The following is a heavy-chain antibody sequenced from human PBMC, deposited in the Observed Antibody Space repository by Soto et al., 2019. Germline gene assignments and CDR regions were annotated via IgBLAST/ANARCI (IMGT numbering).Heavy chain of an antibody. CDR3: ARRARRDGYTEWYYFDY. CDR1: GGTFSSYT. CDR2: IIPILGIA. V-gene: IGHV1-69*02. D-gene: IGHD3-3*01. Sequence: SVKVSCKASGGTFSSYTISWVRQAPGQGLEWMGRIIPILGIANYAQKFQGRVTITADKSTSTAYMELSSLRSEDTAVYYCARRARRDGYTEWYYFDYWGQGTLVTVLL. J-gene: IGHJ4*02.